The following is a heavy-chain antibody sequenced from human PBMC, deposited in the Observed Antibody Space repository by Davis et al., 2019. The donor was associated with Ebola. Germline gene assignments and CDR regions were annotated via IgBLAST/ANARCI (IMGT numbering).Heavy chain of an antibody. D-gene: IGHD5-18*01. J-gene: IGHJ3*02. CDR2: IWYDGSNK. V-gene: IGHV3-33*01. CDR3: ARFVDTAMEGLDAFDI. CDR1: GFTFSSYG. Sequence: PGGSLRLSCAASGFTFSSYGMHWVRQAPGKGLEWVAVIWYDGSNKYYADPVKGRFTISRDNSKNTRYLQMNSLRAEDTAVYYCARFVDTAMEGLDAFDIWGQGTMVTVSS.